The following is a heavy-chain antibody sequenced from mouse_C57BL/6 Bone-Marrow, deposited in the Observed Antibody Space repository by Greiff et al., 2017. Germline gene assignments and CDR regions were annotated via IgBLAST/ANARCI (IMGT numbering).Heavy chain of an antibody. CDR3: ARERGPGGYYVDWYFDV. J-gene: IGHJ1*03. D-gene: IGHD2-3*01. V-gene: IGHV1-81*01. CDR2: IYPRSGNT. Sequence: VQLVESGAELARPGASVKLSCKASGYTFTSYGISWVKQRTGQGLEWIGEIYPRSGNTYYNEKFKGKATLTADKSSSTAYMELRSLTSEDSAVYFCARERGPGGYYVDWYFDVWGTGTTVTVSS. CDR1: GYTFTSYG.